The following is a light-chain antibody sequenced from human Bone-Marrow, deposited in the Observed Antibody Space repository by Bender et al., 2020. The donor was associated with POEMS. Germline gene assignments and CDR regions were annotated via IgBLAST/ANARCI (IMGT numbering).Light chain of an antibody. CDR1: SSDVGKYDY. J-gene: IGLJ2*01. V-gene: IGLV2-5*02. CDR2: PVN. CDR3: CSYAGSNTFVI. Sequence: QSALIQPPSVSGSPAQSVTISCTGTSSDVGKYDYVSSYEQHPGTVPKPMISPVNSPPSGVPDRFSGSKSGNTASLTVSGLQAEDEADYYCCSYAGSNTFVIFGGGTKLTVL.